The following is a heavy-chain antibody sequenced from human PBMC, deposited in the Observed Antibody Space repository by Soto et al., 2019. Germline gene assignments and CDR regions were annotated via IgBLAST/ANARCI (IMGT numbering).Heavy chain of an antibody. J-gene: IGHJ6*02. CDR2: IYYSGST. D-gene: IGHD1-7*01. Sequence: PSETLSLTCTVSGGSISSSSYYWGWIRQPPGKGLEWIGSIYYSGSTYYNPSLKSRVTISVDTSKNQFSLKLSSVTAADMAVYYCARHGEEGGLELRRDYYGMDVWGQGTTVTVSS. V-gene: IGHV4-39*01. CDR1: GGSISSSSYY. CDR3: ARHGEEGGLELRRDYYGMDV.